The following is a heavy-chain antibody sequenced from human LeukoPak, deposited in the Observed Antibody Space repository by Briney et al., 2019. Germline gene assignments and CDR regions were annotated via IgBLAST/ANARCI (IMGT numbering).Heavy chain of an antibody. CDR3: ARDRRGYDSSGYYGF. Sequence: GGSLRLSCAASGFTFSSYGMHWVRQAPGKGLEWVAVIWYDESNKYYADSVKGRFTISRDNSKNTLYLQMNSLRAEDTAVYYCARDRRGYDSSGYYGFWGQGTLVTVSS. J-gene: IGHJ4*02. CDR2: IWYDESNK. CDR1: GFTFSSYG. D-gene: IGHD3-22*01. V-gene: IGHV3-33*01.